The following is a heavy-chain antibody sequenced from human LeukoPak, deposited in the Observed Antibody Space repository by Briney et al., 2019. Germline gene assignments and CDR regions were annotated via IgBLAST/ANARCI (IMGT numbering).Heavy chain of an antibody. CDR1: GYTFTSYG. CDR2: ISASNGNT. CDR3: ARDPWQWLGPPLDF. J-gene: IGHJ4*02. D-gene: IGHD6-19*01. V-gene: IGHV1-18*01. Sequence: SVKVSCKASGYTFTSYGITWVRQAPGQGLEWMEWISASNGNTNYAQKLQDRVTMTTDTSTSTAYMELRSLRSDDTAVYYCARDPWQWLGPPLDFWGQGTLVTVSS.